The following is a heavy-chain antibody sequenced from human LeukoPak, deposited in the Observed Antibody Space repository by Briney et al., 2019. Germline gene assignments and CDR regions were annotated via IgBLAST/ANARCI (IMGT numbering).Heavy chain of an antibody. D-gene: IGHD6-19*01. V-gene: IGHV1-2*02. J-gene: IGHJ4*02. CDR2: INPNSGGT. Sequence: ASVKVSCKASGYTFTGYYMHWVRQAPGQGLEWMGWINPNSGGTNYAQKFQGRVTMTRDTSISTAYMELSRLRSDDTAVYYCATLLLYSSGWWGSDYWGQGTLVTVSS. CDR3: ATLLLYSSGWWGSDY. CDR1: GYTFTGYY.